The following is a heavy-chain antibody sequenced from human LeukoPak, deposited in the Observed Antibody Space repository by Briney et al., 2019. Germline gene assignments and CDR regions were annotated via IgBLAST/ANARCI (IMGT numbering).Heavy chain of an antibody. D-gene: IGHD3-22*01. J-gene: IGHJ4*02. Sequence: SETLSLTCTVSGGSVNNGNYYWSWIRQPPGKGLEWIGYLYYSGSTNYNPSLKSRVTISVDTSKKQLSLKVNSVTAADTAVYYCARAPNSGYYTGLFDYWGQGTLVTVSS. CDR1: GGSVNNGNYY. CDR3: ARAPNSGYYTGLFDY. V-gene: IGHV4-61*01. CDR2: LYYSGST.